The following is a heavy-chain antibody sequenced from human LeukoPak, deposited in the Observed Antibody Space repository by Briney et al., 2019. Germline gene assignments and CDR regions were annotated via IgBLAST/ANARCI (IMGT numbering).Heavy chain of an antibody. Sequence: GRSLRLSCAASGFTFSSYGMHWVRQAPGKGLEWVAVISYVGSNKYYADSVKGRFTISRDNSKNTLYLQMNSLRAEDTAVYYCAKDGRVAVAGFFDYWGQGTLVTVSS. CDR3: AKDGRVAVAGFFDY. D-gene: IGHD6-19*01. J-gene: IGHJ4*02. V-gene: IGHV3-30*18. CDR1: GFTFSSYG. CDR2: ISYVGSNK.